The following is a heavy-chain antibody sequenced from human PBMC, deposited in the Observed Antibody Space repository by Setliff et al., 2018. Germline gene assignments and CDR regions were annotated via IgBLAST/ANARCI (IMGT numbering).Heavy chain of an antibody. Sequence: SETLSLTCTVSGGSISSGNYYWIWIRQSPGKELEWIGGISHSANKYYNPSFRTGVTISVDMSKNQFFLNLDSVTAADTALYYCARESRFGYSGYDCAFDYWDQGMLVTAPQ. CDR1: GGSISSGNYY. CDR3: ARESRFGYSGYDCAFDY. D-gene: IGHD5-12*01. CDR2: ISHSANK. V-gene: IGHV4-39*02. J-gene: IGHJ4*02.